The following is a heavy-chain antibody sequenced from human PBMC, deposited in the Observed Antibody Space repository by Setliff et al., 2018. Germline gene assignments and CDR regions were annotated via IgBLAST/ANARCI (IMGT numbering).Heavy chain of an antibody. CDR3: ARQGDYDRVDP. D-gene: IGHD4-17*01. CDR1: GYPFSDNW. Sequence: PGESLKISCKGSGYPFSDNWIGWVRQVPGKGLEWMGIIYPGDSDTRYSPSFQGQVTFSADESIDTAYLQWSSLKASDTAIYYCARQGDYDRVDPWGQGTLVTVSS. V-gene: IGHV5-51*01. CDR2: IYPGDSDT. J-gene: IGHJ5*02.